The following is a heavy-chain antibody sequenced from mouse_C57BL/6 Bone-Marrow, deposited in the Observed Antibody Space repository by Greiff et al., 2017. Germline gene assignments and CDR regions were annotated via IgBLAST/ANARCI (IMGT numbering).Heavy chain of an antibody. D-gene: IGHD6-5*01. J-gene: IGHJ1*03. CDR2: IHPNSGST. CDR3: ERSPYFLDV. CDR1: GYTFTSYW. Sequence: QVQLQQPGAELVKPGASVKLSCKASGYTFTSYWMHWVKQRPGQGLEWIGMIHPNSGSTNYNEKFKSKATLTVDKSSRTAYMQLSSLTSEDSAVYYCERSPYFLDVWGTGTTVTVSS. V-gene: IGHV1-64*01.